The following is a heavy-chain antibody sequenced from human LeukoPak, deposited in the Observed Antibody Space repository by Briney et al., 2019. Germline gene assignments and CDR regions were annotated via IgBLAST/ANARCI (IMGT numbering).Heavy chain of an antibody. D-gene: IGHD6-13*01. J-gene: IGHJ4*02. V-gene: IGHV3-30*02. Sequence: GGSLRLSCAASGFTLSSYGMHWVRQAPGKGLEWVAFIRYDGSNKYYADSVKGRYTISRDNSKNTLYLQMNSLRAEDTAVYCCAIVGYSSSWYNFDYWGQGTLVTVSS. CDR1: GFTLSSYG. CDR3: AIVGYSSSWYNFDY. CDR2: IRYDGSNK.